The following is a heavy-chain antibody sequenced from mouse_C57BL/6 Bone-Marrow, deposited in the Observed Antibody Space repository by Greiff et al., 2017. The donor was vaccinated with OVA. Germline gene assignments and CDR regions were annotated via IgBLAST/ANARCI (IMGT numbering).Heavy chain of an antibody. Sequence: AGGGVDFSRYWMSWVRRAPGKGLEWIGEINPDSSTINYAPSLKDKFIISRDNAKNTLYLQMSKVRSEDTALYYCASYGYDGAWFAYWGQGTLVTVSA. J-gene: IGHJ3*01. CDR1: GVDFSRYW. V-gene: IGHV4-1*01. D-gene: IGHD2-2*01. CDR2: INPDSSTI. CDR3: ASYGYDGAWFAY.